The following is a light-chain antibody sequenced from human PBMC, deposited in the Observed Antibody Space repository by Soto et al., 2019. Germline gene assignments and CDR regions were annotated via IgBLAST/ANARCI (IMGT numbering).Light chain of an antibody. Sequence: NFMLTQPHSVSESPGKTVTISCIRSGGSIASNYVQWYQQRPGSSPTTVIYENNQRPSGVPDRLSGSIDSSSNSASLTIPGLKTEDEADYYCQSYDSNNQVFGGGTKLTVL. CDR2: ENN. CDR1: GGSIASNY. V-gene: IGLV6-57*01. J-gene: IGLJ3*02. CDR3: QSYDSNNQV.